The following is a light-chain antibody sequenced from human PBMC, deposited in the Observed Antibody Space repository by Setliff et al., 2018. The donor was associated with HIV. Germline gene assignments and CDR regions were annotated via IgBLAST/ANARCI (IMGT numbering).Light chain of an antibody. CDR1: SSDVGRYKY. Sequence: QSALAQPAAVSGSPGQSITISCTGGSSDVGRYKYVSWYQQHPGKAPKVMIYEVRNRPSGVSNRFSGSKSGNTASLTISGLQAEDEGDYYCSSYAITNTLPFGTGTKVT. V-gene: IGLV2-14*01. CDR3: SSYAITNTLP. J-gene: IGLJ1*01. CDR2: EVR.